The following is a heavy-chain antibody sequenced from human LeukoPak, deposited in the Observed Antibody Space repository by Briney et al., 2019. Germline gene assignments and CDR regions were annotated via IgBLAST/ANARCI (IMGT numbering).Heavy chain of an antibody. J-gene: IGHJ4*02. Sequence: ASETLSLTCTVSSGSISTSNCYWGWVRQPPGKALEWIGNIFYSGSTHYSPSLKSRVTISLDTSRNQFSLKLTSVTAADTAVYYCGIAPYSWGPGTLVIVSS. V-gene: IGHV4-39*01. CDR2: IFYSGST. CDR1: SGSISTSNCY. CDR3: GIAPYS.